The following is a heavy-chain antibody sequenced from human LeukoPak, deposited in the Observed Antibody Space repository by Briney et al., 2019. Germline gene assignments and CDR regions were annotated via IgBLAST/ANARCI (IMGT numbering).Heavy chain of an antibody. J-gene: IGHJ4*02. CDR2: IYYSGST. Sequence: SETLSLTCTVSGGSISSYYWSWIRQPPGKGLEWIGYIYYSGSTNYNPSLKSRVTISVDTSKNQFSLKLSSVTAADTAVYYCARERYYGSGSYVDYWGQGTLATVSS. CDR1: GGSISSYY. CDR3: ARERYYGSGSYVDY. V-gene: IGHV4-59*01. D-gene: IGHD3-10*01.